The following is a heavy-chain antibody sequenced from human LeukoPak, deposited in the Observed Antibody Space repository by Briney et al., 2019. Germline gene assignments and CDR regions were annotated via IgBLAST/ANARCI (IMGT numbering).Heavy chain of an antibody. J-gene: IGHJ1*01. V-gene: IGHV3-74*01. Sequence: GGSLRLSCAASGFTFSSYGMHWVRQAPGKGLVWVSRINSDGSSTSYADSVKGRFTISRDNAKNTLYLQMNSLRAEDTAVYYCARTGSSSWYPAEYFQHWGQGTLVTVSS. CDR3: ARTGSSSWYPAEYFQH. CDR2: INSDGSST. D-gene: IGHD6-13*01. CDR1: GFTFSSYG.